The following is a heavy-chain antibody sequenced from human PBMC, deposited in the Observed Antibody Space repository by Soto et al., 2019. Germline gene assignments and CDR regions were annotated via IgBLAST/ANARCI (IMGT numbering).Heavy chain of an antibody. CDR1: GGSLGSSSYY. V-gene: IGHV4-39*01. J-gene: IGHJ6*02. CDR3: ARQMPMPYYYYYGMDV. Sequence: SETLSLTCTVSGGSLGSSSYYWGWMRQPPGKGLEWIGSIHHSGSTYYNASLKSRVTISVDTSKNQISLKLTSVTAADTAVYYCARQMPMPYYYYYGMDVWGQGTTVTVSS. CDR2: IHHSGST. D-gene: IGHD2-2*01.